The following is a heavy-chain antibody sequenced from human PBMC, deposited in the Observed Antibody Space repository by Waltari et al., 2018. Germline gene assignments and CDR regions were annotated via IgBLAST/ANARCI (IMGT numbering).Heavy chain of an antibody. Sequence: QVQLQQWGAGLLKPSETLSLTCAVYGGSFSGYYCSWIRQPPGKGLEWIGEINHSGSTNYNPSLKSRVTISVDTSKNQFSLKLSSVTAADTAVYYCARERYGDYRYYYYYMDVWGKRTTVTISS. J-gene: IGHJ6*03. CDR1: GGSFSGYY. CDR2: INHSGST. D-gene: IGHD4-17*01. V-gene: IGHV4-34*01. CDR3: ARERYGDYRYYYYYMDV.